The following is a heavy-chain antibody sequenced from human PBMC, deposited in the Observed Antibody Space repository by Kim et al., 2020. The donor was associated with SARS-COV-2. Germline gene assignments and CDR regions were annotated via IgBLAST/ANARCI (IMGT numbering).Heavy chain of an antibody. J-gene: IGHJ4*01. Sequence: GGSLRLSCAASGFTFSSCAIHWVRQAPGKGLEWVAVISYDGSNKNYADSVKGRFTISRDNSKNNLYLQMNSLRAEDTDLSYCARATWSRLRGATCSYF. D-gene: IGHD1-26*01. CDR2: ISYDGSNK. CDR3: ARATWSRLRGATCSYF. V-gene: IGHV3-30-3*01. CDR1: GFTFSSCA.